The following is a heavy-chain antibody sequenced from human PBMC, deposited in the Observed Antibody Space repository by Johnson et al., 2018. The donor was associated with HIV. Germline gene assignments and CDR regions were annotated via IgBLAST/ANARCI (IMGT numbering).Heavy chain of an antibody. CDR3: ARGAAFDI. V-gene: IGHV3-66*01. J-gene: IGHJ3*02. Sequence: VQLVESGGGLVQPGGSLRLSCAASGFTVSRNYMNWVRLAPGKGLEWVSVIYSGGDTYYAESVKGRFTISRDNFKNTLYLQMNSLKVEDTAVYYCARGAAFDIWGQGTMVIVSS. CDR2: IYSGGDT. CDR1: GFTVSRNY.